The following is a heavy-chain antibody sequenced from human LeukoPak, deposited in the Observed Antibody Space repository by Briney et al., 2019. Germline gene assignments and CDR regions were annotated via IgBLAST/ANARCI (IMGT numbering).Heavy chain of an antibody. Sequence: SETLSLTCAVYGGSFSGYYWSWIRQPPGKGLEWIGEINHSGSTNYNPSLKSRVTISVDTSKNQFSLKLSSVTAADTAVYYCARGPTSIAAAGRDFDYWGQGTLVTVSS. CDR2: INHSGST. J-gene: IGHJ4*02. D-gene: IGHD6-13*01. CDR1: GGSFSGYY. V-gene: IGHV4-34*01. CDR3: ARGPTSIAAAGRDFDY.